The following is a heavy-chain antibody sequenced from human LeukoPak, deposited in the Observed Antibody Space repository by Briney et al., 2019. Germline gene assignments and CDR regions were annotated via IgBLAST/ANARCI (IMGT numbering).Heavy chain of an antibody. V-gene: IGHV3-48*03. CDR3: ARDGRRHAFDI. J-gene: IGHJ3*02. CDR2: ISSSGSII. Sequence: GGSLRLSCAASGFTFSSYEMNWVRQAPGKGLEWASYISSSGSIIYYADSVKGRFTISRDNAKNSLYLQMNSLRAEDTAVYYCARDGRRHAFDIWGQGTMVTVSS. CDR1: GFTFSSYE.